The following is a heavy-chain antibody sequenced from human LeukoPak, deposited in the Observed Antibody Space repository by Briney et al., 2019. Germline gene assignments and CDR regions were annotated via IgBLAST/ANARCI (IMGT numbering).Heavy chain of an antibody. D-gene: IGHD5-24*01. CDR3: ATEVEMATINYFDY. V-gene: IGHV3-48*03. CDR2: ISSSGSTI. J-gene: IGHJ4*02. Sequence: PGGSLRLSCAASGFTFGSYEMNWVRQAPGKGLEWVSYISSSGSTIYYADSVKGRFTTSRDNAKNSLYLQMNSLRAEDTAVYYCATEVEMATINYFDYWGQGTLVTVSS. CDR1: GFTFGSYE.